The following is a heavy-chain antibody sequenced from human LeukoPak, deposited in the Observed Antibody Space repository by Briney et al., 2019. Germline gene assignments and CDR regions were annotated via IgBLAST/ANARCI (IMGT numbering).Heavy chain of an antibody. V-gene: IGHV1-46*01. CDR2: INPSGGST. CDR3: ARDRYLWPFDY. J-gene: IGHJ4*02. Sequence: ASVKVSCKASGYTFTSYYMHWVRQAPGQGLEWMGIINPSGGSTSYAQKFQGRVTMTRDMSTSTVYMELSSLRSEDTAVHYCARDRYLWPFDYWGQGTLVTVSS. D-gene: IGHD3-16*02. CDR1: GYTFTSYY.